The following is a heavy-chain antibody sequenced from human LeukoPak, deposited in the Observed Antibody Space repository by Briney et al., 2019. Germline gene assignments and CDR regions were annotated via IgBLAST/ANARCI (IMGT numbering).Heavy chain of an antibody. J-gene: IGHJ6*02. Sequence: AGGSLRLSCTASGFPFSDYYMSWIRQVPGEGLEWVSYISGSSHTYYPDSMGGRFTISRDNAKNSVFLQMNNLRVEDTATYYCARGFDCSIASCSCMDLWGQGTTVTVSS. D-gene: IGHD2-2*01. V-gene: IGHV3-11*01. CDR2: ISGSSHT. CDR3: ARGFDCSIASCSCMDL. CDR1: GFPFSDYY.